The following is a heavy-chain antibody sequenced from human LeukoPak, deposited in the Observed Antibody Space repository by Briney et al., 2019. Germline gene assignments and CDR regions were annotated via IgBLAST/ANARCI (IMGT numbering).Heavy chain of an antibody. J-gene: IGHJ6*03. D-gene: IGHD3-9*01. CDR3: ARGQKSYYDILTGYQYYYYYMDV. CDR2: MNPNSGNT. CDR1: GYTFTGYY. V-gene: IGHV1-8*02. Sequence: ASVKVSCKASGYTFTGYYMHWVRQATGQGLEWMGWMNPNSGNTGYAQKFQGRVTMTRNTSISTAYMELSSLRSEDTAVYYCARGQKSYYDILTGYQYYYYYMDVWGKGTTVTISS.